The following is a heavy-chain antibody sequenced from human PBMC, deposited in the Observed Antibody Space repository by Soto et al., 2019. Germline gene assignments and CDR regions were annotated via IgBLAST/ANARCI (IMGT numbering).Heavy chain of an antibody. Sequence: QVQLVESGGGVVQPGRSLRLSCAASGFTFNSYGMHWVRQAPGKGLEWVAVIYYDGSNKYYADSVKGRFTISRDNSKNTLYLQMNSLRADDAAMYYCARDQDRSSSSYHYYYYGMDVWGRGTTVTVSS. CDR2: IYYDGSNK. V-gene: IGHV3-33*01. CDR3: ARDQDRSSSSYHYYYYGMDV. CDR1: GFTFNSYG. J-gene: IGHJ6*02. D-gene: IGHD2-2*01.